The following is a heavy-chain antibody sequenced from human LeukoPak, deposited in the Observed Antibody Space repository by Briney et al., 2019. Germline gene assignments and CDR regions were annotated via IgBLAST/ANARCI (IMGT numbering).Heavy chain of an antibody. D-gene: IGHD2-21*01. Sequence: PSETLSLTCAVSIDSTNGNYWSWVRQSPGKGLEWIGEVHRSGSTNYKPSLKKRVTISIDRSKDQTSQELTSVTAADTAVYYCARELLNAPTPGAYWGQGILVTVSS. CDR2: VHRSGST. J-gene: IGHJ4*02. CDR1: IDSTNGNY. V-gene: IGHV4-4*02. CDR3: ARELLNAPTPGAY.